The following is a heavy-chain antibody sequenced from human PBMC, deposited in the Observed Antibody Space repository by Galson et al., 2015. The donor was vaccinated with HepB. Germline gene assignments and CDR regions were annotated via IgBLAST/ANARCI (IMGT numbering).Heavy chain of an antibody. CDR2: IYHRGST. J-gene: IGHJ4*02. D-gene: IGHD3-10*01. Sequence: CSVSGGSISSGGYYWSWIRQNPGEGLEWIGYIYHRGSTYYNPSLKSRVTISIDTSKNRFSLKLSSVTAADTAVYYCARTLLWNYFDDWGQGTLVTVSS. CDR3: ARTLLWNYFDD. CDR1: GGSISSGGYY. V-gene: IGHV4-31*03.